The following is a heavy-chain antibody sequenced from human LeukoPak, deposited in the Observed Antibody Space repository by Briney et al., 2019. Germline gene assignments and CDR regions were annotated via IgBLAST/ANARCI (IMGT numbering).Heavy chain of an antibody. V-gene: IGHV5-51*01. Sequence: GESLKISCKASGYTFSTYWIGWVRQMPGKGLERMGMFYPGDSDNRYSPSFRGQVTISVDKSITTAYLQWSSLKASDTAIYYCARGPRGGNWNEALDYWGQGTLVTVSS. J-gene: IGHJ4*02. CDR1: GYTFSTYW. CDR3: ARGPRGGNWNEALDY. CDR2: FYPGDSDN. D-gene: IGHD1-1*01.